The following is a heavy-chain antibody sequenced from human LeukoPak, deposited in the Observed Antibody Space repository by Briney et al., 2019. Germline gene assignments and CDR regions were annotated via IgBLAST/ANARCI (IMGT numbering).Heavy chain of an antibody. J-gene: IGHJ4*02. CDR3: AKDPGPYDYYFDY. CDR1: GFTFSSYA. D-gene: IGHD5-12*01. V-gene: IGHV3-23*01. Sequence: GGSLRLSCAASGFTFSSYAMSWVRQAPGKGLEWVSAISGSGGSTYYADSVKGRFTISRDNSKDTLYLQMNSLRAEDTAVYYCAKDPGPYDYYFDYWGQGTLVTVSS. CDR2: ISGSGGST.